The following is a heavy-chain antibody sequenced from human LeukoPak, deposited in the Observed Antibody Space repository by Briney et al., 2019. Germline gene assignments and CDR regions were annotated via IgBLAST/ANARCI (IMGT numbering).Heavy chain of an antibody. CDR1: GLTFSSYG. CDR3: AKVVSDSGNY. J-gene: IGHJ4*02. D-gene: IGHD2-8*01. CDR2: ISYDGSNK. Sequence: GRSLRLSCAASGLTFSSYGMHWVRQAPGKGLEWVAVISYDGSNKYYADSVKGRFTISRDNSKNTLYLQMNSLRAEDTAVYYCAKVVSDSGNYWGQGTLVTVSS. V-gene: IGHV3-30*18.